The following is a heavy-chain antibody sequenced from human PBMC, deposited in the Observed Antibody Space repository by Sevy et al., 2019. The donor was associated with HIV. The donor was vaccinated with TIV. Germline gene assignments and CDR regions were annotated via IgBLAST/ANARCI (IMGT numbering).Heavy chain of an antibody. CDR1: GYSISSRYY. D-gene: IGHD6-13*01. Sequence: SETLSLTCAVSGYSISSRYYWGWVRQPPGKGLEWIASMYYSGSTYYNPSLRSRVTISLDTSENQFSLKLTPVTAADTAVYYCASDITSNWLFFDYWGQGTLVTVSS. CDR2: MYYSGST. J-gene: IGHJ4*02. V-gene: IGHV4-38-2*01. CDR3: ASDITSNWLFFDY.